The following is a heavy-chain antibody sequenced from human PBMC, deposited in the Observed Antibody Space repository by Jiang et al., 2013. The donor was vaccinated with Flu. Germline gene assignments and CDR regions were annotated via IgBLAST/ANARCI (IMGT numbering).Heavy chain of an antibody. D-gene: IGHD6-19*01. Sequence: RSLRLSCSASGFTFRDYAMNWVRQAPGKGLEWVGVIRSEPYGGTTEYAASVKGRFTISRDDSKSIAYLQMNTLKTEDTAMYYCTRSEQWLVPGDFDYWGQGTLVTVSS. CDR2: IRSEPYGGTT. CDR1: GFTFRDYA. CDR3: TRSEQWLVPGDFDY. V-gene: IGHV3-49*04. J-gene: IGHJ4*02.